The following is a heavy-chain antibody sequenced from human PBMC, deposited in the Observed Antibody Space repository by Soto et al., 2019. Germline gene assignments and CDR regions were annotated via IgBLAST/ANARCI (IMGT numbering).Heavy chain of an antibody. V-gene: IGHV4-39*01. CDR2: IYYSGST. CDR1: GGSVSSGSYY. CDR3: ARLGGSSSGYEFYYYYGMDF. J-gene: IGHJ6*02. D-gene: IGHD6-13*01. Sequence: SETLSLTCTVSGGSVSSGSYYWSWIRQPPGKGLEWIGYIYYSGSTYYNPSLKSRVTISVDTSKNQFSLKLSSVTAADTAVYYCARLGGSSSGYEFYYYYGMDFWGQGTTVTLAS.